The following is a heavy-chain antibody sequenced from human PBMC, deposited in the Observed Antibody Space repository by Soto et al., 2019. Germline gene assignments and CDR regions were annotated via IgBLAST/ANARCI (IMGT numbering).Heavy chain of an antibody. CDR2: INSSGST. V-gene: IGHV4-28*01. J-gene: IGHJ5*02. CDR3: AKIASSGRGPWFDP. Sequence: SETLSLTCAVSGYSISSSNWWGWIRQPPGKGLVWIGYINSSGSTYYNPSLKSRVTMSVDTSKNQFSLKLSSVTAVDTAVYYCAKIASSGRGPWFDPWGQGTLVTVSS. CDR1: GYSISSSNW. D-gene: IGHD2-15*01.